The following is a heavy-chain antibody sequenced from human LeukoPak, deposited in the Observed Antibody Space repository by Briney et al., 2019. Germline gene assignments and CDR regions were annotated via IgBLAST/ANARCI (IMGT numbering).Heavy chain of an antibody. CDR1: GHPFTSYD. J-gene: IGHJ4*02. D-gene: IGHD5-12*01. CDR2: INPSGGST. V-gene: IGHV1-46*01. CDR3: ARALSGYDSPDY. Sequence: ASVKVSGKAGGHPFTSYDMHWVRAAPGQGLEWMGIINPSGGSTSYAQKFQGRVTMTRDTSTSTVYMELSSLRSEDTAVYYCARALSGYDSPDYWGQGTLVTVSS.